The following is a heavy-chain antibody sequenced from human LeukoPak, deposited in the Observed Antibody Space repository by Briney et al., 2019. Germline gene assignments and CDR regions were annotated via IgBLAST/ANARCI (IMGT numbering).Heavy chain of an antibody. J-gene: IGHJ5*02. Sequence: SETLSLTCTVSGGSISSNSWAWIRQPPGRGLEWIGSIFSGGGTDYNPSLTSRVTISVDTSKNQFSLNLSSVTAADTAVYYCARQPPGLRSFDPCGQGTLVTVSS. V-gene: IGHV4-59*08. CDR2: IFSGGGT. CDR3: ARQPPGLRSFDP. D-gene: IGHD3-9*01. CDR1: GGSISSNS.